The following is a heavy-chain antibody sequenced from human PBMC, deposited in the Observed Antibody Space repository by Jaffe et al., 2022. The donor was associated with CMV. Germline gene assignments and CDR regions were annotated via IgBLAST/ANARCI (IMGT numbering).Heavy chain of an antibody. CDR3: ARTRSYWGAYYYGMDV. Sequence: QVTLKESGPVLVKPTETLTLTCTVSGFSLSNARMGVSWIRQPPGKALEWLAHIFSNDEKSYSTSLKSRLTISKDTSKSQVVLTMTNMDPVDTATYYCARTRSYWGAYYYGMDVWGQGTTVTVSS. J-gene: IGHJ6*02. CDR1: GFSLSNARMG. V-gene: IGHV2-26*01. D-gene: IGHD1-26*01. CDR2: IFSNDEK.